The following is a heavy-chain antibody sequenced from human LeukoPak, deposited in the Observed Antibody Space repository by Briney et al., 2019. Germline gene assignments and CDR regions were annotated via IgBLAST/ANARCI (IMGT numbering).Heavy chain of an antibody. Sequence: GGSLRLSCAASGVTFSSYAMSWVRQAPGKGLEWVSAISGSGGSTYYADSVKGRFTISRDNSKNTLYLQMNSLRAEDTAVYYCAKDFHFINKLLWFGELLYKGDWFDPWGQGTLVTVSS. D-gene: IGHD3-10*01. J-gene: IGHJ5*02. CDR2: ISGSGGST. V-gene: IGHV3-23*01. CDR3: AKDFHFINKLLWFGELLYKGDWFDP. CDR1: GVTFSSYA.